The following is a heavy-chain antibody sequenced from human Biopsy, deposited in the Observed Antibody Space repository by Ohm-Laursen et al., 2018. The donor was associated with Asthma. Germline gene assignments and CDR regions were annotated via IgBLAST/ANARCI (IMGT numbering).Heavy chain of an antibody. V-gene: IGHV1-3*01. CDR1: GDSFSNYA. D-gene: IGHD3-9*01. CDR2: INAGNGNT. CDR3: ARTYFDFLTGQVNDAFAL. J-gene: IGHJ3*01. Sequence: ASVKVSCKASGDSFSNYAISWVRQAPGQRLEWMGWINAGNGNTKYSQKFQGRLTISRGTSASTAYMDLSSLRSEDTAVYYCARTYFDFLTGQVNDAFALWGQGTMVTVSS.